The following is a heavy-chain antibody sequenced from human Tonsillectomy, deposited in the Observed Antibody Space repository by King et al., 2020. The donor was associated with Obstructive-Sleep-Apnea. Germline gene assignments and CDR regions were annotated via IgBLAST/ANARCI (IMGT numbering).Heavy chain of an antibody. CDR2: MNPNSGNT. CDR1: GYTFSSAE. V-gene: IGHV1-8*01. CDR3: ARGSSRSFDI. J-gene: IGHJ4*02. Sequence: AQLVQSGAEVQKPGASVKVSCKASGYTFSSAEIHWVRQAPGQGLEWMGWMNPNSGNTAYVQKFQGRVTMTRNPSINTAYMELSSLRSTDTAVYFCARGSSRSFDIWGQGTLVTVS. D-gene: IGHD6-13*01.